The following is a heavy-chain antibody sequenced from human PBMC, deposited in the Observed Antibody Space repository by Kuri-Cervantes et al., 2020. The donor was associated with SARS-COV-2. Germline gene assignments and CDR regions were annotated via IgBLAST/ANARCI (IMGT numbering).Heavy chain of an antibody. J-gene: IGHJ5*02. CDR1: GFSLSTSGMC. CDR2: IDWDDDK. CDR3: ARTFSTTRGYNWFDP. D-gene: IGHD2/OR15-2a*01. Sequence: SCPTLVKPTQTLTLTCSFSGFSLSTSGMCVSWIRQPPGKALEWLALIDWDDDKYYSTSLKTRLTISKDTSKNQVVLTMTNMDPVDTATYYCARTFSTTRGYNWFDPWGQGTLVTVSS. V-gene: IGHV2-70*01.